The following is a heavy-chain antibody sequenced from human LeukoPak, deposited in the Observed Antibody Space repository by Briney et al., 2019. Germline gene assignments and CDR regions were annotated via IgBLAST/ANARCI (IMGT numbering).Heavy chain of an antibody. D-gene: IGHD3/OR15-3a*01. J-gene: IGHJ4*02. Sequence: SETLSLTCTVSGGSINSYYWSWIRQPPGKGLEWIGYIYYSGSTNYNPSLKSRVTISVDTSKNQFSLKLSSVTAADTAVYYCARLGLAFDYWGQGTLVTVSS. CDR1: GGSINSYY. V-gene: IGHV4-59*08. CDR3: ARLGLAFDY. CDR2: IYYSGST.